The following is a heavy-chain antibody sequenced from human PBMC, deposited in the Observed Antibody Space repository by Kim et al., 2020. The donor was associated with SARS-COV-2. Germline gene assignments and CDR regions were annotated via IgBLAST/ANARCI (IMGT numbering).Heavy chain of an antibody. J-gene: IGHJ6*02. D-gene: IGHD3-22*01. CDR2: ISSSGSTI. V-gene: IGHV3-48*03. Sequence: GGSLRLSCAASGFTFSSYEMNWVRQAPGKGLEWVSYISSSGSTIYYADSVKGRFTISRDNAKNSLYLQMNSLRAEDTAVYYCASVYDSSGYYYRYYYGMDVWGQGTTVTVSS. CDR1: GFTFSSYE. CDR3: ASVYDSSGYYYRYYYGMDV.